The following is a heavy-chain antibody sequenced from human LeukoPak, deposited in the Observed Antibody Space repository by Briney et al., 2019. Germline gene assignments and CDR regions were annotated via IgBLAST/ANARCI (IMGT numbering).Heavy chain of an antibody. V-gene: IGHV3-48*03. J-gene: IGHJ4*02. CDR2: ISSSGTTT. Sequence: GGSLRLSCAASGFTFSSYEMNWVRQAPGKGLEWVSYISSSGTTTYYAASVKGRFTISRDNAKNSLYLQMNSLRAEDTAVYYCARDVFHGSGSPYFDSWGQGALVTVSS. CDR1: GFTFSSYE. CDR3: ARDVFHGSGSPYFDS. D-gene: IGHD3-10*01.